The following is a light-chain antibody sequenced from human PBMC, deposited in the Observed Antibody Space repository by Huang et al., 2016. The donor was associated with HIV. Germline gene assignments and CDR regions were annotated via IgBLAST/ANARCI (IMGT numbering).Light chain of an antibody. CDR3: QQYSDYST. CDR1: QSISSW. CDR2: KAS. J-gene: IGKJ1*01. V-gene: IGKV1-5*03. Sequence: DIQMTQSPSTLSASVGDRVTITCRASQSISSWLAWYQQKPGKAPKLLIYKASTLESGVPSRFSGSGSGTEFTLTTSSLQPDDFATYYCQQYSDYSTFGQGTKVEIK.